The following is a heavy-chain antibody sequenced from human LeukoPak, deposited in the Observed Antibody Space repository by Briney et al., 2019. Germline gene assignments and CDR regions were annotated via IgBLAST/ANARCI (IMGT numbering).Heavy chain of an antibody. CDR3: ARVDDQQPEPLYYYYGMDV. CDR2: ISAYNGNT. D-gene: IGHD6-13*01. Sequence: ASVKVSCKASGYTFTSYGISWVRQAPGQGLEWMGWISAYNGNTNYAQKLQGRVTMTTDTSTSTAYTELRSLRSDDTAVYYCARVDDQQPEPLYYYYGMDVWGQGTTVTVSS. J-gene: IGHJ6*02. CDR1: GYTFTSYG. V-gene: IGHV1-18*01.